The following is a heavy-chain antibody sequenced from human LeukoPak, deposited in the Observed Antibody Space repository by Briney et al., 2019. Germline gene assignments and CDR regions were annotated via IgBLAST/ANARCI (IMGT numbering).Heavy chain of an antibody. CDR2: IFYSGST. V-gene: IGHV4-59*12. Sequence: SETLSLICTVSGGSISSYYWSWIRQPPGKALEWIGNIFYSGSTYYSPSLKSRVTISLDTSRNQFSLKLNSVTAADTAVYYCAKSNGYGLIDIWGQGTMVTVSS. CDR3: AKSNGYGLIDI. J-gene: IGHJ3*02. CDR1: GGSISSYY. D-gene: IGHD3-22*01.